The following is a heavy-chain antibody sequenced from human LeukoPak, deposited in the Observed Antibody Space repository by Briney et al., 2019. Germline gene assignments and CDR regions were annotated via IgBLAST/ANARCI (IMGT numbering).Heavy chain of an antibody. J-gene: IGHJ4*02. D-gene: IGHD3-3*01. CDR3: ARDLRFLEWSYFDY. Sequence: PSETLSLTCTVSGGSISSYYWSWIRQPAGKGLEWIGRIYTSGSTNYNPSLKSRVTMSVDTSKNQSSLKLSSVTAADTAVYYCARDLRFLEWSYFDYWGQGTLVTVSS. CDR1: GGSISSYY. CDR2: IYTSGST. V-gene: IGHV4-4*07.